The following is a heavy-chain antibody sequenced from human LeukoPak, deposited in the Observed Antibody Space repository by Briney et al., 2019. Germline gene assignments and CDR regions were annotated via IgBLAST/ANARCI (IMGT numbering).Heavy chain of an antibody. J-gene: IGHJ6*03. CDR2: INSDGSST. CDR1: GFTFSSYW. CDR3: ARERRGYYYYYMDV. Sequence: QPGGSLRLSCAASGFTFSSYWMHWVRQAPGKGLVWVSRINSDGSSTSYADSVKGRFTISRDNAKNTLYLQMNSLRAEDTAVYYCARERRGYYYYYMDVWGKGTTVTVSS. V-gene: IGHV3-74*01.